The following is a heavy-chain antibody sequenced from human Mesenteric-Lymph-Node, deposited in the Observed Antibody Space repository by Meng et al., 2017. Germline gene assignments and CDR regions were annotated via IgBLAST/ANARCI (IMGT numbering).Heavy chain of an antibody. D-gene: IGHD5-24*01. J-gene: IGHJ4*02. Sequence: SVKVSCKASGGTFSSYAISWVRQAPGQGLEWMGGIIPIFGTANYAQKFQGRVTITADKSTSTAYMGLSSLRSEDTAVYYCARGLLMATRSFRLDYWGQGTLVTVSS. CDR3: ARGLLMATRSFRLDY. V-gene: IGHV1-69*06. CDR2: IIPIFGTA. CDR1: GGTFSSYA.